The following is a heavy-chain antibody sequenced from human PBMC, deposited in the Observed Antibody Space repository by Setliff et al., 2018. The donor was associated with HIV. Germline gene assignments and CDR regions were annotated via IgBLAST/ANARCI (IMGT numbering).Heavy chain of an antibody. CDR3: ARSLYDSSMNVI. CDR1: GFTFSSYS. D-gene: IGHD3-22*01. Sequence: AGESLKISCAASGFTFSSYSMNWVRQAPGKGLQWVSYISSSSNTKYYADSVKGRFTISRDNAKNSLYLQMNSLRAEDTAVYYCARSLYDSSMNVIWGQGTMVTVSS. CDR2: ISSSSNTK. J-gene: IGHJ3*02. V-gene: IGHV3-48*01.